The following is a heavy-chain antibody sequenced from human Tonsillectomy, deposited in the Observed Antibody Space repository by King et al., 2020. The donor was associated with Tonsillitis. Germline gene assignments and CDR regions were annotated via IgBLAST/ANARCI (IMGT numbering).Heavy chain of an antibody. CDR3: ARVRNDIVTLDAFEI. CDR1: GFTVSSNY. Sequence: VQLVESGGALIQPGGSLRLSCAASGFTVSSNYMNWVRQAPGKGLEWVSIIYSGGSTYYADSVKGRFTISRDNSKNTLYLQMNSLRAEDTAVYYCARVRNDIVTLDAFEIWGQGTMVTVAS. V-gene: IGHV3-53*01. CDR2: IYSGGST. D-gene: IGHD3-9*01. J-gene: IGHJ3*02.